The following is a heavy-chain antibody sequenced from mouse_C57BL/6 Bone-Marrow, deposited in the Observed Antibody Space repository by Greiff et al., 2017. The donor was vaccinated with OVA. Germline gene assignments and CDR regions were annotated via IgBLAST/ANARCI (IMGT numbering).Heavy chain of an antibody. D-gene: IGHD2-1*01. CDR1: GFTFSSYG. Sequence: EVQGVESGGDLVKPGGSLKLSCAASGFTFSSYGMSWVRQTPDKRLEWVATISSGGSYTYYPDRVKGRFTISSDNAKNTLYLQLSSLKSEDTAMYYCARHWGNYAQWFAYWGQGTLVTVSA. CDR2: ISSGGSYT. J-gene: IGHJ3*01. V-gene: IGHV5-6*01. CDR3: ARHWGNYAQWFAY.